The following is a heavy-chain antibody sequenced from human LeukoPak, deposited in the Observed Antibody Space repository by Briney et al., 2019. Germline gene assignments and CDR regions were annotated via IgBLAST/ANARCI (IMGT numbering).Heavy chain of an antibody. V-gene: IGHV3-74*01. Sequence: TGGSLRLSCAASGFTFSSYWMHWVRQAPGKGLVWVSRINSDGSSTSYADSVKGRFTIPRDNAKNTLYLQMNSLRAEDTAVYYCAREKQWLEAFDIWGQGTMVTVSS. CDR2: INSDGSST. CDR3: AREKQWLEAFDI. D-gene: IGHD6-19*01. CDR1: GFTFSSYW. J-gene: IGHJ3*02.